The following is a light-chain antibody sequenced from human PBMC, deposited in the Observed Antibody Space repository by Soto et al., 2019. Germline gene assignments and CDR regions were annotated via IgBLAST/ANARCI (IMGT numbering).Light chain of an antibody. V-gene: IGKV1-9*01. CDR2: AAS. Sequence: IQLTQSPSSLSASVGDRVTITCRASQGISSYLAWYQQKPGKTPKLLIYAASTFQSVVPSRFSGSGSGPDFTLTISSLKPHVFATCYCPQLNSYPRTFDPGTKVDIK. J-gene: IGKJ3*01. CDR1: QGISSY. CDR3: PQLNSYPRT.